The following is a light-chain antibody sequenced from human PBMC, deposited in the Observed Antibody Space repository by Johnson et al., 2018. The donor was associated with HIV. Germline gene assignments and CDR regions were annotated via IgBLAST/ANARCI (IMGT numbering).Light chain of an antibody. Sequence: QSVLTQPPSVSAAPGQKVTISCSGSSSNIGNNYVSWYQQLPGTAPKLLIYDNNKRPSGTPDRFSGSKSGTSATLGITGLQTGDEADYYCGTWDSSPSAYGFGTGAKVPVL. J-gene: IGLJ1*01. V-gene: IGLV1-51*01. CDR3: GTWDSSPSAYG. CDR1: SSNIGNNY. CDR2: DNN.